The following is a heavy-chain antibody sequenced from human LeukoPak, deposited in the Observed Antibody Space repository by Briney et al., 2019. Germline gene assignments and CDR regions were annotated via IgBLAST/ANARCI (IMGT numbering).Heavy chain of an antibody. D-gene: IGHD1-26*01. CDR2: LDSTDRT. J-gene: IGHJ3*02. V-gene: IGHV3-53*01. Sequence: GGSLRLSCAASGFSISTTYMSWVRQAPGKGPEWAAILDSTDRTYYGNSVKGRFTLSRDNSKNTLYLQMNSLRAEDTAVYYCARTIVGATNDAFDIWGQGTMVTVSS. CDR1: GFSISTTY. CDR3: ARTIVGATNDAFDI.